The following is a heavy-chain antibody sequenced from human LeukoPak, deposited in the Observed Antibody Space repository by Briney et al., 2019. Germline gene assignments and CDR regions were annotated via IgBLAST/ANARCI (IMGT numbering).Heavy chain of an antibody. D-gene: IGHD6-6*01. CDR3: AREYSSSSGKALNY. Sequence: GGSLRLSCAASGLTFSTYSMNWVRQAPGKGLEWVSYISSSSSTIYYADSVKGRFTISRDNAKNSLHLQMNTLRDEDTAVYYCAREYSSSSGKALNYWGQGTLVTVSS. J-gene: IGHJ4*02. CDR2: ISSSSSTI. V-gene: IGHV3-48*02. CDR1: GLTFSTYS.